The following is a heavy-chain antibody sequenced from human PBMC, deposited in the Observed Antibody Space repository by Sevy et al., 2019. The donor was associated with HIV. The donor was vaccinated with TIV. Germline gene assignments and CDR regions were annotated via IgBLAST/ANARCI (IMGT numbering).Heavy chain of an antibody. J-gene: IGHJ4*02. CDR3: ARDVGYYDSSGYPY. CDR2: IKQDGSEK. V-gene: IGHV3-7*01. CDR1: GFTLSSYW. D-gene: IGHD3-22*01. Sequence: GGSLRLSCAASGFTLSSYWMSWVRQAPGKGLEWVANIKQDGSEKYYVHSVKGRFTISRDNAKNSLYLQMNSLRAEDTAVYYCARDVGYYDSSGYPYWGQGTLVTVSS.